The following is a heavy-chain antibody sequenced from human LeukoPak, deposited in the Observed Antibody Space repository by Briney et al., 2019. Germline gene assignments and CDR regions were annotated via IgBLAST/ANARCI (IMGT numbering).Heavy chain of an antibody. D-gene: IGHD5-24*01. Sequence: SETLSLSCTVSGCSISSGGYYWSWIRQHPGKGLEWIGYIYYSGSTYYNPALRSRVTISVDTSKNQLSLKLSSVTAADTAVYYCARMADAFDIWGQGTMVTVSS. V-gene: IGHV4-31*03. CDR1: GCSISSGGYY. J-gene: IGHJ3*02. CDR2: IYYSGST. CDR3: ARMADAFDI.